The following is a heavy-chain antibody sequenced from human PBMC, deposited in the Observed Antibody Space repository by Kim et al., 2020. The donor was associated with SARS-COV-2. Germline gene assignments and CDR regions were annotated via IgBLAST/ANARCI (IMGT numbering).Heavy chain of an antibody. D-gene: IGHD3-10*01. CDR1: GFSFSGYG. V-gene: IGHV3-23*01. Sequence: GGSLRLSCAASGFSFSGYGMSWVRQAPGKGLQWVSTISNNAGDTYYADSVKGRLTISRDNSKNTLYLQMNSLRADDTAVYYCAKAVYSHGLFEFWGQGSLVTVSS. J-gene: IGHJ4*02. CDR2: ISNNAGDT. CDR3: AKAVYSHGLFEF.